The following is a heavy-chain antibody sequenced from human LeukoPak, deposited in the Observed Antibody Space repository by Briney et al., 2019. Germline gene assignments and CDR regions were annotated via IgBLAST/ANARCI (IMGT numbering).Heavy chain of an antibody. Sequence: GGSLRLSCAASGFTFNTYAMTWVRQAPGKGLEWVSIISGSGGSTYYADSVKGRFTISRDNSKNTLYLQMNSLRAEDTAVYYCAKDRGYAFDIWGQGTMVTVSS. D-gene: IGHD3-16*01. CDR1: GFTFNTYA. CDR2: ISGSGGST. CDR3: AKDRGYAFDI. J-gene: IGHJ3*02. V-gene: IGHV3-23*01.